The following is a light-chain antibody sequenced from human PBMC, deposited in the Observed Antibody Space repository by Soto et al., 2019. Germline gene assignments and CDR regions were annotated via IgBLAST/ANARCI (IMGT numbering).Light chain of an antibody. CDR3: SSYAGRDNPDG. Sequence: QFALTQPPSASGSPGLSVTIPCTGTSGDVGGYDFVSWYQQHPGKAPKLMIYEVTKRPLGVADRVSGSKSGNTASLTVSGLQAEDEADYYRSSYAGRDNPDGFGSWTKVTV. J-gene: IGLJ1*01. CDR2: EVT. V-gene: IGLV2-8*01. CDR1: SGDVGGYDF.